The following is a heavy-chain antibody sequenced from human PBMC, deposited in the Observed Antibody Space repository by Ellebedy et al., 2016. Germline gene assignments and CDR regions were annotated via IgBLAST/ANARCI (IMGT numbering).Heavy chain of an antibody. CDR1: GFTFSAYS. J-gene: IGHJ4*02. Sequence: GGSLRLSCAVSGFTFSAYSMNWVRQAPGKGLEWVSAISGSGGSTYYADSVKGRFTISRDNSKNTLYLQMNSLRAEDTAVYYCAKDLSSGWYGSFDYWGQGTLVTVSS. D-gene: IGHD6-19*01. CDR3: AKDLSSGWYGSFDY. V-gene: IGHV3-23*01. CDR2: ISGSGGST.